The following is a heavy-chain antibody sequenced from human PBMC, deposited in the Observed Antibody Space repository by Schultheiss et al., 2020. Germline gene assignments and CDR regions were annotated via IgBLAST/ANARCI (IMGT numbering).Heavy chain of an antibody. V-gene: IGHV3-74*01. CDR2: INSDGSSI. J-gene: IGHJ4*02. D-gene: IGHD2-21*01. Sequence: GGSLRLSCAASGFTFSSYWMHWVRQAPGKGLVWVSRINSDGSSISYADSVKGRFTISRDNAKNSLYLQMNSLRAEDTAVYYCARLFRGRGDLGDYWGQGTLVTVSS. CDR1: GFTFSSYW. CDR3: ARLFRGRGDLGDY.